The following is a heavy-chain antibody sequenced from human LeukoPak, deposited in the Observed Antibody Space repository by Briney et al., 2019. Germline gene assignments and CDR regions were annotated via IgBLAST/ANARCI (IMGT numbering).Heavy chain of an antibody. D-gene: IGHD3-10*01. CDR3: ARRGDF. J-gene: IGHJ4*02. Sequence: PSGTLSLTCAVSGGSISSSNWWSWVRQPPGKGLEWIGSIYYSGSTYYNPSLKSRVTISLDTSKNQFSLKLNSVTAADTAVYYCARRGDFWGQGTLVTVSS. V-gene: IGHV4-4*02. CDR1: GGSISSSNW. CDR2: IYYSGST.